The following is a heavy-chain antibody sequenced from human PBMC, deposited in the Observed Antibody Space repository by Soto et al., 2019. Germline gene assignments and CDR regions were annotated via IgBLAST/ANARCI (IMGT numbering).Heavy chain of an antibody. CDR1: GGSIRSHY. CDR3: AGGDYYHSSGYYFYYYTMDV. CDR2: IYCTGAT. J-gene: IGHJ6*02. Sequence: SETLSLTCTVSGGSIRSHYWSWIRQPPGKELEWIGYIYCTGATNYNPSLKSRVTISVDTSKSQFSLKLSSVTAADTAVYYCAGGDYYHSSGYYFYYYTMDVWGQGTTVTVSS. D-gene: IGHD3-22*01. V-gene: IGHV4-4*08.